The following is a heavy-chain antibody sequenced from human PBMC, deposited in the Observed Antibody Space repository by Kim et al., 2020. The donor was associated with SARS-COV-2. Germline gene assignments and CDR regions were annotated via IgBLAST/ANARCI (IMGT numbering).Heavy chain of an antibody. CDR2: IWYDGSNK. Sequence: GGSLRLSCAASGFTFSSYGMHWVRQAPGKGLEWVAVIWYDGSNKYYADSVKGRFTISRDNSKNTLYLQMNSLRAEDTALYYCAREGQGAYPDYWGQGTLGTVSS. J-gene: IGHJ4*02. CDR3: AREGQGAYPDY. CDR1: GFTFSSYG. V-gene: IGHV3-33*01.